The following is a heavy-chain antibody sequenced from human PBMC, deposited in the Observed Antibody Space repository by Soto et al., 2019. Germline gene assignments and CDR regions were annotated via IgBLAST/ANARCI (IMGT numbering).Heavy chain of an antibody. CDR3: ARGDVGDFDL. CDR2: IHSDGSST. V-gene: IGHV3-74*03. D-gene: IGHD1-26*01. J-gene: IGHJ3*01. Sequence: EVQLVESGGGLVQPGGSQRLSCVASYFTFSYYWMHWVRQVPVKGLVWVSRIHSDGSSTTYADSVKVRFTISRDNAKNTLYLQMASLRVEDTAVYYCARGDVGDFDLWGQGKMVTVSS. CDR1: YFTFSYYW.